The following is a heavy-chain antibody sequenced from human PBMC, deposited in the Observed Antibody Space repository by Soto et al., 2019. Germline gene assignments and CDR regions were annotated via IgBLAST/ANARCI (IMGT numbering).Heavy chain of an antibody. D-gene: IGHD2-15*01. V-gene: IGHV5-51*01. Sequence: GESLKISCKGSGYSFTSYWIGWVRQMPGKGLEWMGIIYPGDSDTRYSPSFQGQVTISADKSIRTAYLQWGSLKASDTAMYYCARNFPYCSGGSCYGPNYYYYYGMDVWGQGTTVTVSS. CDR1: GYSFTSYW. CDR2: IYPGDSDT. J-gene: IGHJ6*02. CDR3: ARNFPYCSGGSCYGPNYYYYYGMDV.